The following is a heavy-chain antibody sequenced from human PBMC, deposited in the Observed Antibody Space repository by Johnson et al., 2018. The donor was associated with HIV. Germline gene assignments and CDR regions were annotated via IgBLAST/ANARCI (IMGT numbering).Heavy chain of an antibody. V-gene: IGHV3-11*01. CDR3: ARWVMVRGREAFDI. D-gene: IGHD3-10*01. CDR2: ISYSASSM. Sequence: QVQLVESGGGLVQPGGSLRLSCAASGFTFSDYYMSWIRQSPGKGLEWVSYISYSASSMFYADSLQGRFTISRDNAKNSLYLQMNSLRAEDTAVYYCARWVMVRGREAFDIWGQGTMVTVSS. CDR1: GFTFSDYY. J-gene: IGHJ3*02.